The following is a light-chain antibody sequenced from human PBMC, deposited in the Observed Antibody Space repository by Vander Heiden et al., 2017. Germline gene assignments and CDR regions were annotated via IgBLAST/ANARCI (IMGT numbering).Light chain of an antibody. CDR1: SSDIGFYNY. CDR3: NSYTTSRTYV. V-gene: IGLV2-14*03. J-gene: IGLJ1*01. Sequence: QSALAQPASVSGSPGQSIIISCTGTSSDIGFYNYVSWYQHHPGKGPKLIIYDVTHRPSGVSNRFSGSKSGNTASLTIPGLQAEDEADYYCNSYTTSRTYVFGSGTKVTVL. CDR2: DVT.